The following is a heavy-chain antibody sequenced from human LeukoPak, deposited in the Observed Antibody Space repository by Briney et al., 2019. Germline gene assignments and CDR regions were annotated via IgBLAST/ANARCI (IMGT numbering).Heavy chain of an antibody. CDR3: APLQQIPYDSSGYYFDY. CDR1: GYTLTELS. J-gene: IGHJ4*02. Sequence: ASVKVSCKVSGYTLTELSMHWVRQAPGKGLEWMGGFDPEDGETIYAQKFQGRVTMTEDTSTDTAYMELSSLRSEDTAVYYCAPLQQIPYDSSGYYFDYWGQGTLVTVSS. CDR2: FDPEDGET. V-gene: IGHV1-24*01. D-gene: IGHD3-22*01.